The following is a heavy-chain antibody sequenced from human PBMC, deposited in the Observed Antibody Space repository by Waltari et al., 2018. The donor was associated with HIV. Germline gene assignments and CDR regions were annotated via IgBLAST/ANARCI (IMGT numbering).Heavy chain of an antibody. CDR1: GGSLSSGSYY. CDR3: ARDERYYDSSGYFNWFDP. V-gene: IGHV4-61*02. Sequence: QVQLQESGPGLVKPSQTLSLTCPVSGGSLSSGSYYGSWNRQTAGTGLEWIGRIYTSGSTNYNPSLKSRVTISVDTSKNQFSLKLSSVTAADTAVYYCARDERYYDSSGYFNWFDPWGQGTLVTVSS. D-gene: IGHD3-22*01. CDR2: IYTSGST. J-gene: IGHJ5*02.